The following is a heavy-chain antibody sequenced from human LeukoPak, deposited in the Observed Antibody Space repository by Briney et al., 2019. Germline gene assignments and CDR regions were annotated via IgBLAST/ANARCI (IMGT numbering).Heavy chain of an antibody. CDR3: ARYGDSSGYAYYMDV. D-gene: IGHD3-22*01. Sequence: KPGRSLRLSCAPSGPTFVNYYMGWIRHPAGEGLGWVSSIISSGSTIYYADSVKGRFTISRDNAKNSLYLQMNSLRAEDTAVYYCARYGDSSGYAYYMDVWGKGTTVTISS. V-gene: IGHV3-11*01. CDR2: IISSGSTI. J-gene: IGHJ6*03. CDR1: GPTFVNYY.